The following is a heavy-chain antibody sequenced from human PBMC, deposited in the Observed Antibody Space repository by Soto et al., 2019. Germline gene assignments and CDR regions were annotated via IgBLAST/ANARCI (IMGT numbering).Heavy chain of an antibody. CDR1: GFTFSSYA. CDR3: AKHSTSPLGYFDY. D-gene: IGHD2-2*01. V-gene: IGHV3-23*01. CDR2: ISASGGTT. Sequence: EVHLLESGGGFVQPGGSLTLSCAASGFTFSSYAMSWVRQAPGKGLERVSGISASGGTTYADSVKGRFTISRDNSKNTIYLQMNSLRADDTAAYYCAKHSTSPLGYFDYWGQGTLVTAPS. J-gene: IGHJ4*02.